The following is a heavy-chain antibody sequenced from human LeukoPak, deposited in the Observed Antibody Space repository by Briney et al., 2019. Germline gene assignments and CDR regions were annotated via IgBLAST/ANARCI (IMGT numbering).Heavy chain of an antibody. CDR3: ATQLLSDAFDI. CDR2: IYSSGST. D-gene: IGHD2-2*01. J-gene: IGHJ3*02. Sequence: GGSLRLSCAASGFTVSSNYMSWVRQAPGKGLEWVSVIYSSGSTNYSDSVKGRFTISRDNSKNTLYLQMNSLRAEDTAVYYCATQLLSDAFDIWGQGTMVTVSS. V-gene: IGHV3-66*02. CDR1: GFTVSSNY.